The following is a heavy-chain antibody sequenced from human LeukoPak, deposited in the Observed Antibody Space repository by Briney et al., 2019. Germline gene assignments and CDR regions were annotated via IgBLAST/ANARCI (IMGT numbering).Heavy chain of an antibody. J-gene: IGHJ4*02. CDR2: MNPNSGNT. D-gene: IGHD3-22*01. Sequence: ASVTLSCKASGYTFTSYDINWVRQATGQGLGWMGWMNPNSGNTGYAQKFQGRVTMTRNTSISTAYMELSSLRSEDTDVYYCAIGAGYDTCDWGQGTLVTVSS. CDR3: AIGAGYDTCD. CDR1: GYTFTSYD. V-gene: IGHV1-8*01.